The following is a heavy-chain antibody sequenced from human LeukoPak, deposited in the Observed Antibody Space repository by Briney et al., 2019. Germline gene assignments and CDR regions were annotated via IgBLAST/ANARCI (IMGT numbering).Heavy chain of an antibody. J-gene: IGHJ2*01. D-gene: IGHD5/OR15-5a*01. V-gene: IGHV4-30-4*01. CDR1: GGSISSGDYY. CDR2: IYYSGST. CDR3: ARALLIVSTIPHWYFDL. Sequence: PSETLSLTCTVSGGSISSGDYYWSWIRQPPGKGLEWIGYIYYSGSTYYNPSLKSRVTISVDTSRQHFSLSVSSVTAADTAVYCCARALLIVSTIPHWYFDLWGRGNLVTVS.